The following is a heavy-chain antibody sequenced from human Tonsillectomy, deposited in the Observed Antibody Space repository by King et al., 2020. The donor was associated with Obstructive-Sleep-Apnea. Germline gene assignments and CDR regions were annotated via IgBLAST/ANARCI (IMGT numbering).Heavy chain of an antibody. CDR1: GFTFSSYA. CDR2: ISYDGSNK. D-gene: IGHD3-10*01. CDR3: ARAPPFYGSGSYYPPFYGMDV. V-gene: IGHV3-30*04. J-gene: IGHJ6*02. Sequence: QVQLLESGGGVVQPGRSLRLSCAASGFTFSSYAMHWVRQAPGKGLEWVAVISYDGSNKYYADSVKGRFTISRDNSKNTLYLQMTSLRAEDTAVYYCARAPPFYGSGSYYPPFYGMDVWGQGTTVTVSS.